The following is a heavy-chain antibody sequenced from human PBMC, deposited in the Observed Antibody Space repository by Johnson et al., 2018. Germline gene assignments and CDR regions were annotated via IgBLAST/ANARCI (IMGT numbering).Heavy chain of an antibody. CDR2: IVVGSGNT. J-gene: IGHJ6*02. CDR1: GFTFTSSA. V-gene: IGHV1-58*01. CDR3: AAAPYYYDSSGFSDYYYYGMDV. D-gene: IGHD3-22*01. Sequence: QLQESGPEVKKPGTSVKVSCKASGFTFTSSAVQWVRQARGQRLEWIGWIVVGSGNTNYAQKFQERVTLTRDMSTSTAYMELSSLRSEDTAVYYCAAAPYYYDSSGFSDYYYYGMDVWGQGTTVTVSS.